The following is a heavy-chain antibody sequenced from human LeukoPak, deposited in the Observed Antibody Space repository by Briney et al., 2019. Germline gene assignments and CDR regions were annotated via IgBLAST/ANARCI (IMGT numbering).Heavy chain of an antibody. D-gene: IGHD1-26*01. CDR2: ISSIGSTI. Sequence: AGGSLRLSCAAFGFTFSTYTMNWVRQAPGKGLEWVSSISSIGSTIYYADSVKGRFTISRDNAKNSLYLQMNSLRVEDTAVYYCARDLGATIFDFDYWGQGTLVTVSS. V-gene: IGHV3-48*01. J-gene: IGHJ4*02. CDR1: GFTFSTYT. CDR3: ARDLGATIFDFDY.